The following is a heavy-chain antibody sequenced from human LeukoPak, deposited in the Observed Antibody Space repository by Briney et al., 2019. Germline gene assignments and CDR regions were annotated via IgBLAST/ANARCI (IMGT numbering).Heavy chain of an antibody. CDR1: GFTFSSYW. D-gene: IGHD6-19*01. Sequence: GGSLRLSCAASGFTFSSYWMHWVRQAPREGLVWVSRINSDGSSTSYADSVKSRFTISRDNAKNTLYLQMNSLRAEDTAVYYCARVYSSGWYQQGFDYWGQGTLVTVSS. CDR3: ARVYSSGWYQQGFDY. V-gene: IGHV3-74*01. CDR2: INSDGSST. J-gene: IGHJ4*02.